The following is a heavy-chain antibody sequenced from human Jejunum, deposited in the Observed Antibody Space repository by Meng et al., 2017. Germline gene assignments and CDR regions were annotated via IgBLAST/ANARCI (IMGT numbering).Heavy chain of an antibody. CDR1: WASVSSISAA. D-gene: IGHD3-22*01. CDR3: ARDESRLLRS. J-gene: IGHJ5*02. Sequence: VQPHPAGLGLVKPSQTLPITCALSWASVSSISAAWNWIRLSPQRGLEWLRRTYYRSKWYSDYAVSVKSRITSNTDTSKNQLSLQLNSVTPEYTAVYYCARDESRLLRSWGQGTLVTVSS. CDR2: TYYRSKWYS. V-gene: IGHV6-1*01.